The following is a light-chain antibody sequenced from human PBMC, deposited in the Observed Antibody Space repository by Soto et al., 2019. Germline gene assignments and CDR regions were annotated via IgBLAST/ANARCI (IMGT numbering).Light chain of an antibody. CDR3: QQYGSSTWT. CDR1: QSVTA. Sequence: VMTQSPVTLSLSPGESATLSCRASQSVTAVAWYQQRPGQSPRLLIYGASSRATGIPDRFSGSGSGTDFTLTISRLEPEDFAVYYCQQYGSSTWTFGQGTKVDIK. CDR2: GAS. J-gene: IGKJ1*01. V-gene: IGKV3-20*01.